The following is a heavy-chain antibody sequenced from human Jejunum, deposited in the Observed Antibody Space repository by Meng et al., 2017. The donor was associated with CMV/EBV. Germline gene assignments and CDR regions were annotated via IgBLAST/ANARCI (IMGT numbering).Heavy chain of an antibody. V-gene: IGHV4-34*01. CDR2: IHHSGNT. J-gene: IGHJ4*02. CDR3: ARRVAVTGSSFLD. CDR1: SGSFSGYY. D-gene: IGHD6-19*01. Sequence: GVYSGSFSGYYCACFRQPQGRGLELIGEIHHSGNTNLKSSLRSRVTMSIDTSKRQVSLTVTSVTAADTGVYYCARRVAVTGSSFLDWGQGALVTVSS.